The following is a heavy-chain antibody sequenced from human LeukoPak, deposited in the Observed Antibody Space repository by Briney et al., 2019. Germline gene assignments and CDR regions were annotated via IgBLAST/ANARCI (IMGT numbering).Heavy chain of an antibody. CDR2: IYYSGST. CDR1: GGSISSSSYY. J-gene: IGHJ4*02. V-gene: IGHV4-39*01. CDR3: ARHRPATPFDY. Sequence: PSEILSLTCTVSGGSISSSSYYWGWIRQPPGKGLEWIGSIYYSGSTYYNPSLKSRVTISVDTSKNQFSLKLSSVTAADTAVYYCARHRPATPFDYWGQGTLVTVSS.